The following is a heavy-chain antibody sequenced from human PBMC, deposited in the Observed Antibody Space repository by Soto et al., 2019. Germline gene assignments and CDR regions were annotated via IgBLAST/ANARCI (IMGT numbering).Heavy chain of an antibody. CDR1: GYTFTSYG. CDR3: ARDWYCSGGSCYRYYMDV. D-gene: IGHD2-15*01. J-gene: IGHJ6*03. Sequence: QVQLVQSGAEVKKPGASVKVSCKASGYTFTSYGISWVRQAPGQGLVWMGWISAYNGNTNYAQKLQGRVTMTTDTSTRTACMELRSLRSDDTAVYYCARDWYCSGGSCYRYYMDVWGKGTTVTVSS. CDR2: ISAYNGNT. V-gene: IGHV1-18*01.